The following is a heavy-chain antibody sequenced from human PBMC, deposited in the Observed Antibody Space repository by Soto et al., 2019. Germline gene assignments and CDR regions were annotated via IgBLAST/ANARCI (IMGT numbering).Heavy chain of an antibody. D-gene: IGHD4-17*01. J-gene: IGHJ6*02. V-gene: IGHV4-4*07. CDR1: GGSISSYY. CDR2: IYTSGST. CDR3: ARESGIYGDYAYYYYGMDV. Sequence: SETLSLTCTVSGGSISSYYWSWIRQPAGKGLEWIGRIYTSGSTNYNPSLKSRVTMSVDTSKNQFSLKLSSVTAADTAVYYCARESGIYGDYAYYYYGMDVWGQGTTVTVSS.